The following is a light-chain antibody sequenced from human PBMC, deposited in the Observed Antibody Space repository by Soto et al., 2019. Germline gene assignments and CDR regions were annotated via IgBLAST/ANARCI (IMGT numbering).Light chain of an antibody. Sequence: QSALTQPASVSGSPGQSITISCTGTSSDVGGYNYVSWYQQHPGEAPKLMIYDVSNRPSGVSNRLSGSKSGNTASLTISGLQAEDEADYYCSSYTNSSTLVFGTGTKLTV. J-gene: IGLJ1*01. CDR2: DVS. V-gene: IGLV2-14*01. CDR3: SSYTNSSTLV. CDR1: SSDVGGYNY.